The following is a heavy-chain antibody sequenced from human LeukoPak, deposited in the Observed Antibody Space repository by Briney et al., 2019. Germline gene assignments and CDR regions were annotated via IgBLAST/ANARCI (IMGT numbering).Heavy chain of an antibody. D-gene: IGHD4-17*01. Sequence: PGGSLRLSCGASGFTFNTYSMDWVRQSPGKGLEWVASISSTTTYISYADSVKGRFTISRDNAENSLYLKMNSLRPEDTAVYYCARDLTKVIAHVLYFASWGQGRLATVSS. CDR3: ARDLTKVIAHVLYFAS. CDR1: GFTFNTYS. V-gene: IGHV3-21*01. J-gene: IGHJ4*02. CDR2: ISSTTTYI.